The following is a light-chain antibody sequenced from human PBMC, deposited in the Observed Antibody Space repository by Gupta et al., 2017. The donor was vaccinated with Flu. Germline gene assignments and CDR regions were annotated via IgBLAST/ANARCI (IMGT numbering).Light chain of an antibody. V-gene: IGLV1-44*01. CDR1: SSNIGSNT. CDR2: SNS. J-gene: IGLJ3*02. Sequence: RVPISCSGSSSNIGSNTVNWYQQLPGTAPKLLLYSNSQRPSGVPDRFSGSKSGTSASLTISGLQSGDEAEYYCAAWDDSLNGPVFGGGTTLTVL. CDR3: AAWDDSLNGPV.